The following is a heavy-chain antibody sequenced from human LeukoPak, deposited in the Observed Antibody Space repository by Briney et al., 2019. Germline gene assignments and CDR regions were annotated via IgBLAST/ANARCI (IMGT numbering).Heavy chain of an antibody. CDR2: VSNNGGT. V-gene: IGHV4-59*01. Sequence: PLETLSLTCSVSGGSIGSYHWNWIRQPSGKGLEWIGIVSNNGGTKHNPSLKSRVAISVDTSKNQFALKLSSVTAADTAVYYCVASYGGYVLDYWGQGALVIVSS. J-gene: IGHJ4*02. CDR3: VASYGGYVLDY. CDR1: GGSIGSYH. D-gene: IGHD5-12*01.